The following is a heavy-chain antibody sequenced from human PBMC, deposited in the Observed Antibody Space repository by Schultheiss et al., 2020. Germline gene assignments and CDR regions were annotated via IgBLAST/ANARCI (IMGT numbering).Heavy chain of an antibody. Sequence: GSLILSCAASGFTFSDYYMSWIRQAPGKGLEWVGRTRNKANSYTTEYAASVKGRFTISRDNAKNSLYLQMNSLRAEDTAVYYCARARTVSFDYWGQGTLVTVSS. CDR3: ARARTVSFDY. V-gene: IGHV3-72*01. J-gene: IGHJ4*02. CDR1: GFTFSDYY. CDR2: TRNKANSYTT. D-gene: IGHD4-17*01.